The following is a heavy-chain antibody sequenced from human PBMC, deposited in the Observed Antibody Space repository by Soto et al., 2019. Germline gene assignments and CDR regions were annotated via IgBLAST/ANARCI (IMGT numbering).Heavy chain of an antibody. CDR1: GFTFSSYA. CDR2: ISGSGGST. V-gene: IGHV3-23*01. J-gene: IGHJ4*02. Sequence: EVQLLESGGGLVQPGGSLRLSCAASGFTFSSYAMSWVRQAPGKGLEWVSAISGSGGSTYYADSVKGRFTISRDNSKNTLYLQMNSPRAEDTAVYYCAKDDVDYDFWSGPDYFDYWGQGTLVTVSS. D-gene: IGHD3-3*01. CDR3: AKDDVDYDFWSGPDYFDY.